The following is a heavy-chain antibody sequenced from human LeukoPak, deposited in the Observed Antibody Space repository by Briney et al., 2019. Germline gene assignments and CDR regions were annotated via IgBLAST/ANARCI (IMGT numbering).Heavy chain of an antibody. Sequence: SETLSLTCAVYGGSFSGYYWSWIRQPPGKGLEWIGEINHSGSTNYNPSLKSRVTISVDTSKNQFSLKLSSVTAADTAVYYCARGRTGYCSSTSCYAYYYYYGMDVWGQGTTVTVSS. V-gene: IGHV4-34*01. D-gene: IGHD2-2*01. J-gene: IGHJ6*02. CDR3: ARGRTGYCSSTSCYAYYYYYGMDV. CDR1: GGSFSGYY. CDR2: INHSGST.